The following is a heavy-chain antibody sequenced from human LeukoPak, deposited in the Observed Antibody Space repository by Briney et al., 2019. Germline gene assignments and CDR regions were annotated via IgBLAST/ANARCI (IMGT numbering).Heavy chain of an antibody. CDR2: IYTSGST. CDR1: GDSISGSTYY. V-gene: IGHV4-61*02. J-gene: IGHJ4*02. Sequence: PSETLSLTCTVSGDSISGSTYYWAWIRQPAGKGLEWIGRIYTSGSTNYNPSLKSRVTMSVDTSKNQFSLKLSSVTAADTAVYYCARVEFNWNYVDYWGQGTLVTVSS. CDR3: ARVEFNWNYVDY. D-gene: IGHD1-20*01.